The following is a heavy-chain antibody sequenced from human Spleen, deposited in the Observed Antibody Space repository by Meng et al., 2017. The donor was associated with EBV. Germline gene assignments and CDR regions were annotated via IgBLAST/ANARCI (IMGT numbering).Heavy chain of an antibody. Sequence: EVQVVESGGVLVQPGGSLRLPCAASGFTFSRYWMHWVRQAPGKGLLWVSRTNEDGRITDYADSVKGRFIISRDNTKNMLYLQMNSLRVEDTAVYFCSRDLAGSDDDWGPGTLVTVSS. J-gene: IGHJ4*02. CDR2: TNEDGRIT. CDR3: SRDLAGSDDD. D-gene: IGHD6-25*01. CDR1: GFTFSRYW. V-gene: IGHV3-74*01.